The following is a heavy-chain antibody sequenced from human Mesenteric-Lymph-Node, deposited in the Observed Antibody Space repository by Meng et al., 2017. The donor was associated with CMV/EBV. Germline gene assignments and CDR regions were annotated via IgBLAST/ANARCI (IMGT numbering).Heavy chain of an antibody. D-gene: IGHD5-24*01. CDR3: AKDSGDGYNWSYYGMDV. CDR2: IRYDGSNK. Sequence: GESLKISCAASGFTFSSYGMYWVRQAPGKGLEWVAFIRYDGSNKYYADSVKGRFTISRDNSKNTLYLQMNSLRAEDTAVYYCAKDSGDGYNWSYYGMDVWGQGTTVTVSS. V-gene: IGHV3-30*02. CDR1: GFTFSSYG. J-gene: IGHJ6*02.